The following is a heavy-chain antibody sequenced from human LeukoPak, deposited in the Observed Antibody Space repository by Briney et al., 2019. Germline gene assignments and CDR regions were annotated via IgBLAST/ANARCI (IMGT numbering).Heavy chain of an antibody. V-gene: IGHV5-51*01. Sequence: GESLKISCKASGYIFTSYWIGWVRQLPGKGLECMGIIYPGDSDTRYSPSFQGQVTISADKSISTAYLQWSSLKASDTAMYYCARYDCGSTSCPFDFWGQGTLVTVSS. CDR3: ARYDCGSTSCPFDF. CDR2: IYPGDSDT. D-gene: IGHD2-2*01. J-gene: IGHJ4*02. CDR1: GYIFTSYW.